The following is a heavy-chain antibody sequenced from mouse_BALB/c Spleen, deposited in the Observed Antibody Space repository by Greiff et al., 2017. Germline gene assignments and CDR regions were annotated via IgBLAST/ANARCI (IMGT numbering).Heavy chain of an antibody. CDR3: ARGGYYGSSYYFDY. J-gene: IGHJ2*01. Sequence: VHLVESGPGLVAPSQSLSITCTVSGFSLTSYGVHWVRQPPGKGLEWLGVIWAGGSTNYNSALMSRLSISKDNSKSQVFLKMNSLQTDDTAMYYCARGGYYGSSYYFDYWGQGTTLTVSS. V-gene: IGHV2-9*02. CDR2: IWAGGST. D-gene: IGHD1-1*01. CDR1: GFSLTSYG.